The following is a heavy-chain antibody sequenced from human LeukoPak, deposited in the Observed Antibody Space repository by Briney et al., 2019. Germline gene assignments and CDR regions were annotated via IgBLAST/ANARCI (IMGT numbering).Heavy chain of an antibody. CDR2: ISAYNGNT. V-gene: IGHV1-18*04. CDR3: AREPFYDILTGPEFDY. Sequence: PGASVKVSCKASGYTFTGYHIHWVRQAPGQGLEWMGWISAYNGNTNYAQKLQGRVTMTTDTSTSTAYMELRSLRSDDTAVYYCAREPFYDILTGPEFDYWGQGTLVTVSS. CDR1: GYTFTGYH. J-gene: IGHJ4*02. D-gene: IGHD3-9*01.